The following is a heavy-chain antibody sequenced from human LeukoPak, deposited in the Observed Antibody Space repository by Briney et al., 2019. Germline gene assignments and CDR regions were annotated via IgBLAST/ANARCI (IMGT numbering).Heavy chain of an antibody. Sequence: ASVKVSCKASGYTINSYALNWVRQAPGQGLEWMGIINPSGGSTSYAQKSQGRVTMTRDTSTSTVYMELSSLRSEDTAVYYCARDVVAAAANWFDPWGQGTLVTVSS. J-gene: IGHJ5*02. D-gene: IGHD6-13*01. V-gene: IGHV1-46*02. CDR3: ARDVVAAAANWFDP. CDR2: INPSGGST. CDR1: GYTINSYA.